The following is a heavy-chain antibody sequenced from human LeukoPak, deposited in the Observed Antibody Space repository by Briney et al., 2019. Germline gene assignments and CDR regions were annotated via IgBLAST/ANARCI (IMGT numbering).Heavy chain of an antibody. CDR3: AKSGGRGARLLTGYLNDAFDI. J-gene: IGHJ3*02. CDR2: ISGSGGST. CDR1: GFTFSSYA. D-gene: IGHD3-9*01. Sequence: GGSLRLSCAASGFTFSSYAMSWVRQAPGKGLEWVSAISGSGGSTYYADSVKGRFTISRDNSKNTLYLQMNSLRAEDTAVYYCAKSGGRGARLLTGYLNDAFDIWGQGTMVTVSS. V-gene: IGHV3-23*01.